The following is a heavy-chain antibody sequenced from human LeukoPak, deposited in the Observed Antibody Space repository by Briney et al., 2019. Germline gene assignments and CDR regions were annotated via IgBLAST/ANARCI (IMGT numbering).Heavy chain of an antibody. CDR1: GGSISSGGYY. Sequence: PSETLSLTCTVSGGSISSGGYYWSWIRQHPGKGLEWIGYIYYSGSTYYNPSFKSRVTISVDTSKNQFSLKLSSVTAADTAVYYCARERYEIKQRRGYYGMDVWGQGTTVTVSS. J-gene: IGHJ6*02. V-gene: IGHV4-31*03. CDR3: ARERYEIKQRRGYYGMDV. D-gene: IGHD6-25*01. CDR2: IYYSGST.